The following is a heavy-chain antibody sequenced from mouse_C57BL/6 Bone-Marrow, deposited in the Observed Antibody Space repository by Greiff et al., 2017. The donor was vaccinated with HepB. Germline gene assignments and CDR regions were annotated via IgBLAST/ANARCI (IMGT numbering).Heavy chain of an antibody. CDR2: IHPNSGST. CDR1: GYTFTSYW. CDR3: ARSRANYDSYAMGY. D-gene: IGHD2-4*01. Sequence: VQLQQPGAELVKPGASVKLSCKASGYTFTSYWMHWVKQRPGQGLEWIGMIHPNSGSTNYNEKFKSKATLTVDKSSSTAYMQLSSLTSEDSAVYYCARSRANYDSYAMGYWGQGTSVTVAS. V-gene: IGHV1-64*01. J-gene: IGHJ4*01.